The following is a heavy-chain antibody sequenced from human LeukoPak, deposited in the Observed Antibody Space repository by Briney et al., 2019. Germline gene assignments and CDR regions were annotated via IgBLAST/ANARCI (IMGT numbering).Heavy chain of an antibody. CDR3: ATGGKYYYDSSGQFDY. CDR1: GGTFSSYA. D-gene: IGHD3-22*01. Sequence: ASVKVSCKASGGTFSSYAISWVRQAPGQGLEWMGRIIPNLGIANYAQKFQGRVTITADKSTSTAYMELSSLRSEDTAVYHCATGGKYYYDSSGQFDYWGQGTLVTVSS. CDR2: IIPNLGIA. J-gene: IGHJ4*02. V-gene: IGHV1-69*04.